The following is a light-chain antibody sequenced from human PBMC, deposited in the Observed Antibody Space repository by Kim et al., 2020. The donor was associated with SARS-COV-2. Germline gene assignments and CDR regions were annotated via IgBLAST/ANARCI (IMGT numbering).Light chain of an antibody. Sequence: ALSETVTSTGHGDTISTHYLICYHQRPAHTPLLVMYYRDTRPSSIPHRFSCSTSSNTTSSPITAAQAEDDAAYYCSSPYRSSYHCVFGGGTQLTVL. V-gene: IGLV3-19*01. CDR1: TISTHY. CDR3: SSPYRSSYHCV. J-gene: IGLJ3*02. CDR2: YRD.